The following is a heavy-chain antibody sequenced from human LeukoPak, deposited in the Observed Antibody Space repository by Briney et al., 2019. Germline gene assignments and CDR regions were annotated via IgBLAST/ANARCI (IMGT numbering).Heavy chain of an antibody. CDR2: IYYSGST. CDR3: ARVPDSSSWPTTFDY. Sequence: PSETLSLTCTVSGGSISSYYWSWIRQPPGKGLEWIGYIYYSGSTNYNPSLKSRVTISVDTSKNQFSLKLSSVTAADTAVYYCARVPDSSSWPTTFDYWGQGTLVTVSS. V-gene: IGHV4-59*12. D-gene: IGHD6-13*01. J-gene: IGHJ4*02. CDR1: GGSISSYY.